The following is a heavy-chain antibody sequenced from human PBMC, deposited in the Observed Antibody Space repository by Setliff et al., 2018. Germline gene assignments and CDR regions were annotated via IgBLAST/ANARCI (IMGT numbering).Heavy chain of an antibody. J-gene: IGHJ4*02. CDR2: IYYRGDT. D-gene: IGHD1-1*01. Sequence: SETLSLTCAVSGSAISSGHYWGWIRQPPGKGGLEWIGRIYYRGDTYYNASLKGRLTISVDTAQNQFSLRLTSVTAADTAVYYCARTGTYRYFDYWGQGALVTVSS. CDR1: GSAISSGHY. CDR3: ARTGTYRYFDY. V-gene: IGHV4-38-2*01.